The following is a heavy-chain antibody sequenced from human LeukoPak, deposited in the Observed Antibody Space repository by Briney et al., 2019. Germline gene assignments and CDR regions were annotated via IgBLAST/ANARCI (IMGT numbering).Heavy chain of an antibody. CDR1: GFTFSSYW. CDR3: ARGRPHGNDY. V-gene: IGHV3-74*01. CDR2: IASDGSST. Sequence: GGSLRLSCAASGFTFSSYWMNWVRQAPGKGLEWVSRIASDGSSTTYADSVKGRFSISRDNAKNTLYLQMNSLRVEDTAAYYCARGRPHGNDYWGQGTLVTVSS. J-gene: IGHJ4*02. D-gene: IGHD4-23*01.